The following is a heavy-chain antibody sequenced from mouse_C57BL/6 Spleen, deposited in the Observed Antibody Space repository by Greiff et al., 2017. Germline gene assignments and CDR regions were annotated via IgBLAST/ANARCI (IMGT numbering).Heavy chain of an antibody. CDR3: ARSIYYGNCAMDY. CDR2: IRNKANGYTT. V-gene: IGHV7-3*01. D-gene: IGHD2-1*01. Sequence: EVKLMESGGGLVQPGGSLSLSCAASGFTFTDYYMSWVRQPPGKALEWLGFIRNKANGYTTEYSASVKGRFTISRDNSQSILYLQMNALRAEDSATYYCARSIYYGNCAMDYWGQGTSVTVSS. J-gene: IGHJ4*01. CDR1: GFTFTDYY.